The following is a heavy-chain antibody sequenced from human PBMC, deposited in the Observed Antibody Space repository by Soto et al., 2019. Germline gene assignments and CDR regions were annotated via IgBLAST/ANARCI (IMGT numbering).Heavy chain of an antibody. CDR2: VSDRGYT. CDR3: ASDMVGQGMSFCY. D-gene: IGHD1-26*01. CDR1: GDSISGYY. V-gene: IGHV4-59*01. J-gene: IGHJ4*02. Sequence: KPSETLSLTCTVSGDSISGYYWNWIRQPPGKGLEWIGYVSDRGYTNYNPSLNSRVTISIGTSENFFSLKLTSVTAADTAVYYCASDMVGQGMSFCYWGQGRLVTVSS.